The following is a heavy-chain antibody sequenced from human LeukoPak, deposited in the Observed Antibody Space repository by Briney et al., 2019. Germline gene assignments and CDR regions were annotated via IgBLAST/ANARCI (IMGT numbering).Heavy chain of an antibody. CDR2: ISSSGSTI. V-gene: IGHV3-48*03. Sequence: PGGSLRLSCAASGFTFSSYEMNWVRQAPGEGLEWVSYISSSGSTISYADSVKGRFTISRDNAKNSLFLQMNSLRAEDTAVYYCARGPTDSSGYYAFHHWGQGTLVTVSS. CDR1: GFTFSSYE. J-gene: IGHJ1*01. CDR3: ARGPTDSSGYYAFHH. D-gene: IGHD3-22*01.